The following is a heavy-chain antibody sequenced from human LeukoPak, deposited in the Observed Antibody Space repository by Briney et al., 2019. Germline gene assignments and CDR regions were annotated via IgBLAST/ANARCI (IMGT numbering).Heavy chain of an antibody. V-gene: IGHV3-23*01. CDR3: ARRQDCWSAYYHPDFDY. J-gene: IGHJ4*02. D-gene: IGHD3-3*01. Sequence: GPLRLSCAASGFTFSSYAMSWVRQTPGKGLGWVSAISGSGGATYYADSVKGRFTISRDNSKNTLCLQMNSLRAEDTAVYYCARRQDCWSAYYHPDFDYWGQGTLVTVSS. CDR1: GFTFSSYA. CDR2: ISGSGGAT.